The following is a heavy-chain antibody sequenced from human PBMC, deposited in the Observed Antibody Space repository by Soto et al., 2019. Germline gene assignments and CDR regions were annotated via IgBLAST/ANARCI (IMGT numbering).Heavy chain of an antibody. J-gene: IGHJ6*02. Sequence: PSETLSLTCAVSGGSISSGGYSWSWIRQPPGKGLEWIGYIYYSGSTNYNPSLKSRVTISVDTSKNQFSLKLSSVTAADTAVYYCARAVAPGSGYPLMDVWGQGTTVTVSS. CDR1: GGSISSGGYS. D-gene: IGHD3-3*01. V-gene: IGHV4-61*08. CDR2: IYYSGST. CDR3: ARAVAPGSGYPLMDV.